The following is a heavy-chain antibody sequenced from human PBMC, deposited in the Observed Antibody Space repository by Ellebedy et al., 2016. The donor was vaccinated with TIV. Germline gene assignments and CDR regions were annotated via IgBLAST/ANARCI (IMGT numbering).Heavy chain of an antibody. V-gene: IGHV3-48*03. CDR3: ARSYGARTSGP. Sequence: GESLKISCAVSGFPFSSYEMNWVRQAPGKGLEWVSYISGSASVTAYADSVKGRFTISRDNARTSLYLQMNSLRVDDTAMYYCARSYGARTSGPWGQGTLVTVSS. J-gene: IGHJ5*02. D-gene: IGHD3-16*01. CDR1: GFPFSSYE. CDR2: ISGSASVT.